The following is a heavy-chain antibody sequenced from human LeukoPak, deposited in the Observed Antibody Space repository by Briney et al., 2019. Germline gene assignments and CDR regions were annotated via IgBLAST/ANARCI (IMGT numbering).Heavy chain of an antibody. CDR2: INHSGST. J-gene: IGHJ5*02. CDR1: GGSFSGYY. V-gene: IGHV4-34*01. D-gene: IGHD2-2*01. Sequence: SETLSLTCAVYGGSFSGYYWSWIRQPPWKGLEWIGEINHSGSTNYNPSLKSRVTISVDTSKNQFSLKLSSVTAADTAVYYCARGLMGSTHPWGQGTLVTVSS. CDR3: ARGLMGSTHP.